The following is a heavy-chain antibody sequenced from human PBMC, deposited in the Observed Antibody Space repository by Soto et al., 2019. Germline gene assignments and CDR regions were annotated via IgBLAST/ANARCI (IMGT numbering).Heavy chain of an antibody. CDR2: IYATGTT. D-gene: IGHD3-3*01. CDR3: AREVISASPDPYYDFWSGYDGYGMDV. CDR1: GASISGYY. V-gene: IGHV4-4*07. Sequence: PSETLSLTCTVSGASISGYYWSWIRKSAGKGLEWIGRIYATGTTDYNPSLKSRVMMSVDTSKNQFSLKLSSVTAADTAVYYCAREVISASPDPYYDFWSGYDGYGMDVWGQGTTVTVSS. J-gene: IGHJ6*02.